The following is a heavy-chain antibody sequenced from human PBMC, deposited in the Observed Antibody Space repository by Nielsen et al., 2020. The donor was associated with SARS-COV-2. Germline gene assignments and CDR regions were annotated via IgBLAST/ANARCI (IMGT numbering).Heavy chain of an antibody. Sequence: GESLKISCAASGFTFSSYAMHWVRQAPGKGLEWVAVISYDGSNKYYADSVKGRFTISRDNSKNTLYLQMNSLRAEDTAVYYCARGWASYYYMDVWGKGTTVTVSS. CDR3: ARGWASYYYMDV. V-gene: IGHV3-30-3*01. J-gene: IGHJ6*03. CDR2: ISYDGSNK. D-gene: IGHD1-26*01. CDR1: GFTFSSYA.